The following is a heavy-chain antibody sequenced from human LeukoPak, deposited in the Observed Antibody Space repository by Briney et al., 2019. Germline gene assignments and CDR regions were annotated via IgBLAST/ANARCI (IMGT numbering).Heavy chain of an antibody. D-gene: IGHD5-12*01. Sequence: SETLSLTCPVSGGSISSSSYYWGWIRQPPGKGLECIGSIYYSGSTYYNPSLKSRVTISVDTSKNQFSLKLSSVTAADTAVYYCARDQSGSKDAFDIWGQGTMVTVSS. J-gene: IGHJ3*02. CDR2: IYYSGST. V-gene: IGHV4-39*07. CDR1: GGSISSSSYY. CDR3: ARDQSGSKDAFDI.